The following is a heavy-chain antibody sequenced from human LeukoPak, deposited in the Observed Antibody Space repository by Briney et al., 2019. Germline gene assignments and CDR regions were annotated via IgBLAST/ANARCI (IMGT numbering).Heavy chain of an antibody. CDR1: GFTFDDYA. Sequence: GVSLRLSCAASGFTFDDYAMHWVQQAPGKGLEWVSGISWNSGNIGYADSVKGRFTISRDNAKNSLYLQMNSLRAEDTALYYCAKDSGPTVVAADNWFDPWGQGTLVTVSS. CDR3: AKDSGPTVVAADNWFDP. J-gene: IGHJ5*02. V-gene: IGHV3-9*01. D-gene: IGHD2-15*01. CDR2: ISWNSGNI.